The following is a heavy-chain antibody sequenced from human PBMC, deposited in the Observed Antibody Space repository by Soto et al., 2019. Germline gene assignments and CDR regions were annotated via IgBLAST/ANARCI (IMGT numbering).Heavy chain of an antibody. J-gene: IGHJ4*02. CDR3: ARDLGGSYYAPVDY. Sequence: VASVKVSCKASGYTFTSYAMHWVRQAPGQRLEWMGWINAGNGNTKYSQKFQGRVTITRDTSTSTAYMELRSLRSDDTAVYYCARDLGGSYYAPVDYWGQGTLVTVSS. V-gene: IGHV1-3*01. CDR2: INAGNGNT. D-gene: IGHD1-26*01. CDR1: GYTFTSYA.